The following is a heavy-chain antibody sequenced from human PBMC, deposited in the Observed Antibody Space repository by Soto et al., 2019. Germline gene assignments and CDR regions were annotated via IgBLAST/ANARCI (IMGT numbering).Heavy chain of an antibody. D-gene: IGHD3-22*01. Sequence: SSVKVSCKASGGTFSSYAISWVRQAPGQGLEWMGGIIPIFGTANYAQKFQGRVTITADESTSTAYMELSSLRSEDTAVYYCAAPRGAYYYDSSGLTTSGDAFDIWGQGTMVTVSS. CDR2: IIPIFGTA. J-gene: IGHJ3*02. V-gene: IGHV1-69*01. CDR1: GGTFSSYA. CDR3: AAPRGAYYYDSSGLTTSGDAFDI.